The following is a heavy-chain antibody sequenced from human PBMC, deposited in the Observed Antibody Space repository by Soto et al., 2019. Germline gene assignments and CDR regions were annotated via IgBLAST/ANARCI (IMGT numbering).Heavy chain of an antibody. CDR1: GFTFSSYW. CDR3: ASLEVAMVTSNYYYYGMDV. V-gene: IGHV3-74*01. J-gene: IGHJ6*02. D-gene: IGHD5-18*01. CDR2: INSDGSST. Sequence: PVGSLRLSCAASGFTFSSYWMHWVRQAPGKGLVWVSRINSDGSSTSYADSVKGRFTISRDNAKNTLYLQMNSLRAEDTAVYYCASLEVAMVTSNYYYYGMDVWGQGTTVTVSS.